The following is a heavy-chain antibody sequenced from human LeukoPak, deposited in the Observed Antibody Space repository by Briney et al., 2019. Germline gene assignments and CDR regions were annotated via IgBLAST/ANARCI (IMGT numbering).Heavy chain of an antibody. V-gene: IGHV4-4*07. CDR2: IYTSGIT. Sequence: SETLSLTCTVSGGSISSHYWSWIRQPAGKGLEWIGRIYTSGITSHNPSLKSRVTMSVDTSKNQISLQMNSVTAADTAVYYCARNVGGIDSWGQGTQVTVSS. CDR1: GGSISSHY. D-gene: IGHD3-3*01. CDR3: ARNVGGIDS. J-gene: IGHJ4*02.